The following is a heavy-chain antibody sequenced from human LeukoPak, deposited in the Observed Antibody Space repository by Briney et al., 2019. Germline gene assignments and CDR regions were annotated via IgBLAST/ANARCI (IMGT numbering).Heavy chain of an antibody. D-gene: IGHD2-15*01. CDR2: ISNNGGYT. V-gene: IGHV3-23*01. J-gene: IGHJ4*02. Sequence: GGSLRLSCAASGFTFSSSAMSWVRQAPGKGLECVSAISNNGGYTYYADSVQGRFTISRDNSKSTLCLQMNSLRAEDTAVYYCAKQLGYCSDGSCYFPYWGQGTLVTVSS. CDR3: AKQLGYCSDGSCYFPY. CDR1: GFTFSSSA.